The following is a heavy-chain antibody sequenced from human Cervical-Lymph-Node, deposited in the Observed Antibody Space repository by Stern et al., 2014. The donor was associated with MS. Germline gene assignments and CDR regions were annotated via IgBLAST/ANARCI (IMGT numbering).Heavy chain of an antibody. D-gene: IGHD3-10*01. V-gene: IGHV2-5*09. J-gene: IGHJ5*02. CDR1: GFSLTTVGLG. CDR2: IYWDDDK. Sequence: QVTLRESGPTLVKPTQTLTLTCTFSGFSLTTVGLGVGWIRQPPGKALEWLAIIYWDDDKRYPPSLESRLAIAKDISKDQVVLTMTNMDPVDTATYHCARFSMVQGVWWFDPWGQGILVTVSS. CDR3: ARFSMVQGVWWFDP.